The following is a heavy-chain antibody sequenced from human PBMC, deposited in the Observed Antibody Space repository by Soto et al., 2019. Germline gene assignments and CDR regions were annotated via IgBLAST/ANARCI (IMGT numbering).Heavy chain of an antibody. V-gene: IGHV4-59*08. CDR2: IYYSGST. Sequence: PSETLSLTCTVSGGSISSYYWSWIRQPPGKGLEWIGYIYYSGSTNYNPSLKSRVTISVDTSKNQFSLKLSSVTAADTAVYYCARAEFYGYSGYLNWFDPWGQGTLVTVSS. D-gene: IGHD5-12*01. CDR1: GGSISSYY. J-gene: IGHJ5*02. CDR3: ARAEFYGYSGYLNWFDP.